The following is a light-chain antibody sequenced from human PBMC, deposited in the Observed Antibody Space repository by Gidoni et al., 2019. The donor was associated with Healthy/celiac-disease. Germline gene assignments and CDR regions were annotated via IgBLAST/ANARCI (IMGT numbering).Light chain of an antibody. J-gene: IGKJ1*01. V-gene: IGKV3-20*01. Sequence: EIVLTQSPGTLSFSPGERATRSCRASQSVSSSYLAWYQQKPGQAPRLLIYGASRRATGIPDRFSGSGSGTDFTLTIRRLEPEDFAVYYGQQYGSSPTFGQGTKVEIK. CDR1: QSVSSSY. CDR2: GAS. CDR3: QQYGSSPT.